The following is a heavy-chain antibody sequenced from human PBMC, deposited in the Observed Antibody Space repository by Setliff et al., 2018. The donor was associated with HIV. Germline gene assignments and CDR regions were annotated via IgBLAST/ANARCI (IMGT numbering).Heavy chain of an antibody. J-gene: IGHJ4*02. V-gene: IGHV4-39*01. CDR1: GGSISSTSYY. Sequence: TSETLSLTCTVSGGSISSTSYYWGWIRQPPGTGLEWIGSISSSGNTYYNPSLKSRVTTSVDTPKNQFYLKLNSVTAADTDVYYCAKTIVRYFDIFDNWGQGTLVTASS. CDR2: ISSSGNT. D-gene: IGHD3-9*01. CDR3: AKTIVRYFDIFDN.